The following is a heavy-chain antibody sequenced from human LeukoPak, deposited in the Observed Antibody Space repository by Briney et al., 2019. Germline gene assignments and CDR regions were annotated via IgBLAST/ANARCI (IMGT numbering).Heavy chain of an antibody. CDR3: ASRGYSSGWYDY. CDR1: GVSISSVSYY. Sequence: PSQTLSLTCTVSGVSISSVSYYWRWIPQPAGKGLELIGSIYTREITNYHPTPKSRFTISVDTSMNQFSLKLSAVTAADTAVYYCASRGYSSGWYDYWGQGTLVTVSS. V-gene: IGHV4-61*02. CDR2: IYTREIT. J-gene: IGHJ4*02. D-gene: IGHD6-19*01.